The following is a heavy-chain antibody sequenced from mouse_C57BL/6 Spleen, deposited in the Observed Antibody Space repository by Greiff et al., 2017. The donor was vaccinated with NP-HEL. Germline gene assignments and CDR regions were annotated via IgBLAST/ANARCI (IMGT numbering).Heavy chain of an antibody. J-gene: IGHJ4*01. CDR2: IDPSDSYT. CDR3: ARNWDDAMDY. V-gene: IGHV1-69*01. D-gene: IGHD4-1*01. CDR1: CYTFTSYW. Sequence: QVHVKQPGAELVMPGASVKLSCKASCYTFTSYWMHWVKQRPGQGLEWIGEIDPSDSYTNYNQKFKGKSTLTVDKSSSTAYMQLSSLTSEDSAVYYCARNWDDAMDYWGQGTSVTVSS.